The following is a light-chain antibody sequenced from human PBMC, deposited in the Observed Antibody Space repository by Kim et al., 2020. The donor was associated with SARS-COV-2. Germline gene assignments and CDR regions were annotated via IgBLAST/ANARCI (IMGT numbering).Light chain of an antibody. Sequence: DIVMTQSPLSLPVTPGEPASISCRSSQSLLHSNGYTYLDWYLQKPGQSPQLLIYLGSNRASGVPDKFSGSGSGTEFTLKISRVEAEDVGVYYCMQALQIPITFGPGTKVDIK. CDR2: LGS. J-gene: IGKJ3*01. CDR3: MQALQIPIT. V-gene: IGKV2-28*01. CDR1: QSLLHSNGYTY.